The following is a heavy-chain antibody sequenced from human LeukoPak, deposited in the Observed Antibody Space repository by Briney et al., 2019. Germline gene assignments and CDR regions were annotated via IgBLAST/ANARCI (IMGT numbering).Heavy chain of an antibody. J-gene: IGHJ4*02. V-gene: IGHV4-30-4*08. D-gene: IGHD5-18*01. CDR3: ARSLDTAMDPLDY. CDR1: GGSISSGDYY. CDR2: IYYSGST. Sequence: SQTLSLTCTVSGGSISSGDYYWRWLRQPPGKGLEWIGYIYYSGSTYYNPSLKSRVTISVDTSKSQFSLKLSSVTAADTAVYYCARSLDTAMDPLDYWGQGTLVTVSS.